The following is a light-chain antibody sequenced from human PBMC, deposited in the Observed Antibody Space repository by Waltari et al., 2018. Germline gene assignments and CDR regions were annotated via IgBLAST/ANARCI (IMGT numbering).Light chain of an antibody. V-gene: IGLV2-14*03. CDR2: DVS. Sequence: QSALTQPASVSGSPGQSITISCTGTISDIGAYNHVSWYQQYPGQAPKLLIFDVSDRPPGFFALVSGSKSCNTASLTISGLQAEDEAYYYCSSFTTSSSCIFGGGTKLTVL. J-gene: IGLJ2*01. CDR3: SSFTTSSSCI. CDR1: ISDIGAYNH.